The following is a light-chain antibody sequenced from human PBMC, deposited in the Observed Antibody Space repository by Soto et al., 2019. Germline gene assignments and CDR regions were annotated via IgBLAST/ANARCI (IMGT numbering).Light chain of an antibody. V-gene: IGKV3-20*01. CDR2: GAS. CDR3: QQFGSSSWT. Sequence: ESVLTQSPGTLALSPGEKATLSCRASQSVSSSYLAWYQQKPGPAPRLLIYGASSRATGIPDRFSGSGSGTDFTLTVSRLEPEDFAVYYCQQFGSSSWTFGQGTQVEIK. J-gene: IGKJ1*01. CDR1: QSVSSSY.